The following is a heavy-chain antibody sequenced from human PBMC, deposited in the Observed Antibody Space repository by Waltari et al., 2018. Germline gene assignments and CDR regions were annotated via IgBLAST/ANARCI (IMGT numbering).Heavy chain of an antibody. CDR2: ISYDGSNK. J-gene: IGHJ4*02. V-gene: IGHV3-30*18. D-gene: IGHD6-6*01. CDR3: AKTDRLYSSSSPDY. Sequence: QVQLVESGGGVVQPGRSLRLSCAASGFTFSSYGMHWVRQAPGKGLEWVAVISYDGSNKYYADSVKGRFTISRDNSKNTLYLQMNSLRAEDTAVYYCAKTDRLYSSSSPDYWGQGTLVTVSS. CDR1: GFTFSSYG.